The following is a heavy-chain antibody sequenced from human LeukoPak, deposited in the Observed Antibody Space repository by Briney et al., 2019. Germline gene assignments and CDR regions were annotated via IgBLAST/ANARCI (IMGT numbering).Heavy chain of an antibody. Sequence: GGSLRLSCAASGFTFSSSAMSWVRQAPGKGLEWVSAISNNGGYTYYADSVQGRFTISRDNSKSTLCLQMNSLRAGDTAVYYCAKQLGYCSDGSCYFPYWGQGTLVTVSS. CDR3: AKQLGYCSDGSCYFPY. J-gene: IGHJ4*02. D-gene: IGHD2-15*01. CDR2: ISNNGGYT. CDR1: GFTFSSSA. V-gene: IGHV3-23*01.